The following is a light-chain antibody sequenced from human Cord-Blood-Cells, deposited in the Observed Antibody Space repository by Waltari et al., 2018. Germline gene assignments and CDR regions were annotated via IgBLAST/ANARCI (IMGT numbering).Light chain of an antibody. CDR2: DAS. V-gene: IGKV3-11*01. CDR1: QSVSSY. Sequence: EIVLTQSPATLSLSPGERATLSCRASQSVSSYLAWSKQKPCQATRLLSYDASNRATGIPARFSGSGSGTDFTLTISILEPEDFAVYYCQQRSNWPPLTFGGGTKVEIK. J-gene: IGKJ4*01. CDR3: QQRSNWPPLT.